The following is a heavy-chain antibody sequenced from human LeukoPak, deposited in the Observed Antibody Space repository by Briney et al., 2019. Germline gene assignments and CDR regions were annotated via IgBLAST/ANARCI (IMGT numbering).Heavy chain of an antibody. Sequence: GGSLRLSCAATGFAFKDYGMHWVRQPPGKGLEWVSSINWNGGGKDYTDSVKGRFNISRDNDKNSLYLQLSSLRPEDTALYYCAKHMRATNTYSFFGLDVWGQGTTVTVSS. CDR1: GFAFKDYG. CDR2: INWNGGGK. V-gene: IGHV3-9*01. J-gene: IGHJ6*02. CDR3: AKHMRATNTYSFFGLDV. D-gene: IGHD1-26*01.